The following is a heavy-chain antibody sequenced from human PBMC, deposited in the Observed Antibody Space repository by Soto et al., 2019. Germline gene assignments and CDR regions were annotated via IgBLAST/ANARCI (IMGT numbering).Heavy chain of an antibody. V-gene: IGHV4-39*01. D-gene: IGHD4-4*01. CDR1: GGSISSSSYY. CDR2: IYYSGST. Sequence: SETLSLTCTVSGGSISSSSYYWGWIRQPPGKGLEWIGSIYYSGSTYYNPSLKSRVTISVDTSKNQFSLKLSTATAADTAIYYCARQIRKGTTMRGVDYWGQGILVTVSS. J-gene: IGHJ4*02. CDR3: ARQIRKGTTMRGVDY.